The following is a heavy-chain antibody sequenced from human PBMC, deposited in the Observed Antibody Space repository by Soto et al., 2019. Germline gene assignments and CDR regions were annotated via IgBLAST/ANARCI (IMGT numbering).Heavy chain of an antibody. D-gene: IGHD1-1*01. CDR2: IGGGGDDT. Sequence: GGSLRLSCAASGFIFSHYAMSWVRQAPGKGLEWVSGIGGGGDDTNYADSVKGRFTISRDNSKNTLFLQMNSLRVEDTAVYYCAKDAVPRNDLWDYFEFGGQGPLVTVSS. CDR3: AKDAVPRNDLWDYFEF. J-gene: IGHJ4*02. V-gene: IGHV3-23*01. CDR1: GFIFSHYA.